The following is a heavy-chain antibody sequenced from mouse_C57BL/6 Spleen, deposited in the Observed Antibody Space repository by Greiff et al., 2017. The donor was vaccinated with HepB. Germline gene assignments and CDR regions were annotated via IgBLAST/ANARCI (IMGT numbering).Heavy chain of an antibody. CDR3: ARDWVRDY. V-gene: IGHV1-22*01. CDR2: INPNNGGT. D-gene: IGHD4-1*01. Sequence: EVQLQQSGPELVKPGASVKMSCKASGYTFTDYNMHWVKQSHGKSLEWIGYINPNNGGTSYNQKFEVRATLTVNKSSNTAYMELRSLTSEDSAVYYCARDWVRDYWGQGTTLTVSS. CDR1: GYTFTDYN. J-gene: IGHJ2*01.